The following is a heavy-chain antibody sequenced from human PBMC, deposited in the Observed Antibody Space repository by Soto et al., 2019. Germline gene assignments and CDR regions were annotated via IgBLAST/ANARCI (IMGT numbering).Heavy chain of an antibody. D-gene: IGHD6-13*01. Sequence: SETLSLTCTVSGGSISSSSYYWGWIRQPPGKGLEWIGSIYYSGSTYYNPSLKSRVTISVDTSKNQFSLKPSSVTAADTAVYYCARDYGEDSSSPYYFDYWGQGTLVTVSS. CDR3: ARDYGEDSSSPYYFDY. J-gene: IGHJ4*02. CDR2: IYYSGST. CDR1: GGSISSSSYY. V-gene: IGHV4-39*07.